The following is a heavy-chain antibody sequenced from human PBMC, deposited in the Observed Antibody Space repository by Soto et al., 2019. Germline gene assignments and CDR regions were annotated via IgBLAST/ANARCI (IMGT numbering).Heavy chain of an antibody. CDR3: ARESGDWPLNWFDP. CDR2: ITSDGKSK. Sequence: GGTLRLSWAASGGNFSNHWMHWVRQRPAEGLVWVSRITSDGKSKAYAESVKGRFAISRDNAKNTLYLQMNGLTAEDTAVYYCARESGDWPLNWFDPWGQGTLVTVSS. J-gene: IGHJ5*02. V-gene: IGHV3-74*01. CDR1: GGNFSNHW. D-gene: IGHD2-21*02.